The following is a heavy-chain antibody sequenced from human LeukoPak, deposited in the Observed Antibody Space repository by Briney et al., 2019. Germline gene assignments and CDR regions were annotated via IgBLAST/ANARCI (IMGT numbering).Heavy chain of an antibody. V-gene: IGHV3-33*08. J-gene: IGHJ4*02. CDR2: IWYDESNK. Sequence: GGSLRLSCAASSFTFSSYAMHWVRQAPGKGLEWVAVIWYDESNKYYADSVKGRFTISRDTSKNTLYLQMNSLRAEDTAVYYCARGGAYCGGDCSAYFDYWGQGTLVTVSP. CDR3: ARGGAYCGGDCSAYFDY. CDR1: SFTFSSYA. D-gene: IGHD2-21*02.